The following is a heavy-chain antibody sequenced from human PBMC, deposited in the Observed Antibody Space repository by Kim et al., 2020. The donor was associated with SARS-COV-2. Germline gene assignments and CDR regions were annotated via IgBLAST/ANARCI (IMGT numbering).Heavy chain of an antibody. J-gene: IGHJ4*02. D-gene: IGHD5-18*01. CDR3: VNGDARGYSYDYNY. V-gene: IGHV3-64*03. Sequence: YAESVKGRFSIYRDNSKNTLYLQMSSLRTEETAVYYCVNGDARGYSYDYNYWGQGTLVTVSS.